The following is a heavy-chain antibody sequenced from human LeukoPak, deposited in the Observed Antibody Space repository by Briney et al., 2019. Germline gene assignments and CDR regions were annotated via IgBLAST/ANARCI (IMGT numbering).Heavy chain of an antibody. D-gene: IGHD2-2*01. J-gene: IGHJ4*02. V-gene: IGHV1-2*02. CDR1: GYTFTGYY. CDR3: ARDLLISAALDY. Sequence: ASVKVSCKASGYTFTGYYMHWVRQAPGQGLEWMGWINPNSGGTNYAQKFQGRVTMTRDTSISTAYMELSRLRSDDTAVYYCARDLLISAALDYWGQGTLVTVSS. CDR2: INPNSGGT.